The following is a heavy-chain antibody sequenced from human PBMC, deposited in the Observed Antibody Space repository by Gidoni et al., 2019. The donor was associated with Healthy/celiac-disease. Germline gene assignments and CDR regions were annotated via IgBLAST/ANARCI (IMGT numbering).Heavy chain of an antibody. J-gene: IGHJ6*02. Sequence: EVQLVQSGAEVKKPGESLRISCKGSGDSFTSYWISWVRQMPGKGLAWMGRIAPSYSYTNCSPSFPGHVTISADKSISTAYLPCSSLKASGTAMYYCARPLIAARSYYGMDVWGQETTVTVSS. CDR1: GDSFTSYW. CDR3: ARPLIAARSYYGMDV. CDR2: IAPSYSYT. D-gene: IGHD6-6*01. V-gene: IGHV5-10-1*03.